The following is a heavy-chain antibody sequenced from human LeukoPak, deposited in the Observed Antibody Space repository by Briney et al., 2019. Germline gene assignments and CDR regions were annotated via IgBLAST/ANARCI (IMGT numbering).Heavy chain of an antibody. Sequence: GASVKVSCKASGYTFTGYYMHWVRQAPGQGPEWMGWINPNSGGTNYAQKFQGRVTMTTDTSTSTAYMELRSLRSDDTAVYYCARVWNYYDTSGYYLGSSLDSWGQGTLVTVSS. V-gene: IGHV1-2*02. CDR3: ARVWNYYDTSGYYLGSSLDS. J-gene: IGHJ4*02. D-gene: IGHD3-22*01. CDR2: INPNSGGT. CDR1: GYTFTGYY.